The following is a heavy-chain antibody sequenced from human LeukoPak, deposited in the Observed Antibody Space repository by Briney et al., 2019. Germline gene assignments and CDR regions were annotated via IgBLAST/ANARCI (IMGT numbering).Heavy chain of an antibody. D-gene: IGHD2-21*01. J-gene: IGHJ4*02. CDR1: GFAFSTYS. CDR2: ISSGGTYK. V-gene: IGHV3-21*01. CDR3: AREHTLNDY. Sequence: PGGSLRLSCAASGFAFSTYSMNWVRQAPGKGLEWVSSISSGGTYKYYADSAKGRFTISRDNAKMLVYLQMNSLRDEDTGLYYCAREHTLNDYWGQGTLSPSPQ.